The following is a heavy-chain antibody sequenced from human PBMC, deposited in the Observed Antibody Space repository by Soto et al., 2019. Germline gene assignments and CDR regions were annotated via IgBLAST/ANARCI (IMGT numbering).Heavy chain of an antibody. CDR3: ARLYGTTVTTWLGLESPYYYYYMDV. CDR1: GFTFSDYY. D-gene: IGHD4-4*01. V-gene: IGHV3-11*01. Sequence: GGSLRLSCAASGFTFSDYYMSWIRQAPGKGLEWVSYISSSGSTIYYADSVKGGFTIYRGNAKNSLYLQMNSLRAEDTAVYYWARLYGTTVTTWLGLESPYYYYYMDVWGKGTTVTVSS. J-gene: IGHJ6*03. CDR2: ISSSGSTI.